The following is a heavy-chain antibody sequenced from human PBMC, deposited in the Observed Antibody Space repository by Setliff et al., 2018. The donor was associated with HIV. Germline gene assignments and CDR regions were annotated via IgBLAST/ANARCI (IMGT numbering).Heavy chain of an antibody. D-gene: IGHD3-22*01. J-gene: IGHJ3*01. CDR2: ISNVNTI. Sequence: PGGSLRLYCAASGVSFSTYSVNWVRQAAGKELEWVSYISNVNTIYYADSVKGRFTISRDNAKNSLYLQMNILSPEDTAVYYCARDRLYYYSRAPWAFDVWGHGTVVTVSS. V-gene: IGHV3-48*01. CDR1: GVSFSTYS. CDR3: ARDRLYYYSRAPWAFDV.